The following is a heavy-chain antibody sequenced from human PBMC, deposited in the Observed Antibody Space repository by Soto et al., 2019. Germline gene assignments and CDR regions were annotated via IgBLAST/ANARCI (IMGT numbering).Heavy chain of an antibody. CDR1: GYSFTSYW. V-gene: IGHV5-51*01. J-gene: IGHJ3*02. D-gene: IGHD3-10*01. CDR2: IYPGDSDT. CDR3: ATSMVRGVIITAFDI. Sequence: GESLKISCKGSGYSFTSYWIGWVRQMPGKGLEWMGIIYPGDSDTRYSPSFQGQVAISADKSISTAYLQWSSLKASDTAMYYCATSMVRGVIITAFDIWGQGTMVTVSS.